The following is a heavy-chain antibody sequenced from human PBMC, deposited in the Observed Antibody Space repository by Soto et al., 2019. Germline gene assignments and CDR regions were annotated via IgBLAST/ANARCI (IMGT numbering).Heavy chain of an antibody. CDR3: ARWGSRLVRSSYYYGMDV. V-gene: IGHV1-8*01. J-gene: IGHJ6*02. D-gene: IGHD6-13*01. CDR2: MNPNSGNT. Sequence: GASVKVSCKASGYTFTSYDINWVRQATGQGLEWMGWMNPNSGNTGYAQKFQGRVTMTRNTSISTAYMELSSLRSEDTAVYYCARWGSRLVRSSYYYGMDVRGQGTTVTVSS. CDR1: GYTFTSYD.